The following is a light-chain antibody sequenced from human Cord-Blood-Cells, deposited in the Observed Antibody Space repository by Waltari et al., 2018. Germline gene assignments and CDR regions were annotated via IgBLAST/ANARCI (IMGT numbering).Light chain of an antibody. CDR3: CSYAGSSTYVV. V-gene: IGLV2-23*01. Sequence: QSALTPPASASGSPGTSITIPCTGTSSDVGSYNHVAWYQQHPGKAPKLMIYEGSKRPSGVSNRFSGSKSGNTASLTISGLQAEDEADYYCCSYAGSSTYVVFGGGTKLTVL. J-gene: IGLJ2*01. CDR2: EGS. CDR1: SSDVGSYNH.